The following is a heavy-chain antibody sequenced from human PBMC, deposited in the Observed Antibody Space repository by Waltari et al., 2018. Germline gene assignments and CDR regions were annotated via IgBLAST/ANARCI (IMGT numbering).Heavy chain of an antibody. J-gene: IGHJ5*02. D-gene: IGHD3-22*01. CDR1: GGSIGSGGYY. CDR2: IYHSGST. Sequence: QVQLQESGPGLVKPSQTLSLTCTVSGGSIGSGGYYWSWIRQHPGKGLEWIGYIYHSGSTYYNPSLKSRVTISVDRSKNQFSLKLSSVTAADTAVYYCARVKPTYYYDSSGSNWFDPWGQGTLVTVSS. V-gene: IGHV4-31*03. CDR3: ARVKPTYYYDSSGSNWFDP.